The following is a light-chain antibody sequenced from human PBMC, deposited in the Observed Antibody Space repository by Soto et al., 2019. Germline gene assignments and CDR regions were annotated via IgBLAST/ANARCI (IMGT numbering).Light chain of an antibody. CDR3: SSYTSSSTYVG. V-gene: IGLV2-8*01. CDR2: EVN. CDR1: SSDVGGYNY. J-gene: IGLJ2*01. Sequence: QSLLTQPPSASGSPGQSVAISCTGTSSDVGGYNYVSWYQQHPGKAPKLMIYEVNKRPSGVPDRFSGSKSGNTASLTVSGLQAEDEADYYCSSYTSSSTYVGVGGGTKVTVL.